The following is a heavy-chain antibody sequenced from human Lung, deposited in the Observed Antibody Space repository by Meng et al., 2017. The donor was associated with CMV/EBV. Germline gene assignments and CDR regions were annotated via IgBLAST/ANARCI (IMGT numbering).Heavy chain of an antibody. CDR2: ISGNTGFI. J-gene: IGHJ6*02. CDR1: GFTFDDFA. V-gene: IGHV3-9*01. Sequence: SCTASGFTFDDFAMHWVRQTPGEGLEWASGISGNTGFIGYADSVKGRFTISRDNAKKTLSLQMNTLRAEDTALYYCTKGGGERVTFDAMDVWGQGXTVTVSS. D-gene: IGHD2-21*02. CDR3: TKGGGERVTFDAMDV.